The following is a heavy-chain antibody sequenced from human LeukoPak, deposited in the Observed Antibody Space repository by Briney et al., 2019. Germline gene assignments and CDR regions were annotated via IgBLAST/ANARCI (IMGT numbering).Heavy chain of an antibody. J-gene: IGHJ5*02. CDR3: AREKGTTNHYGDYPNWFDP. V-gene: IGHV3-NL1*01. Sequence: PGGSLRLSCAASGFTFSSYGMHWVRQAPGKGLEWVSVIYSGGSTYYADSVKGRFTISRDNSKNTLYLQMNSLRAEDTAVYYCAREKGTTNHYGDYPNWFDPWGQGTLVTVSS. D-gene: IGHD4-17*01. CDR2: IYSGGST. CDR1: GFTFSSYG.